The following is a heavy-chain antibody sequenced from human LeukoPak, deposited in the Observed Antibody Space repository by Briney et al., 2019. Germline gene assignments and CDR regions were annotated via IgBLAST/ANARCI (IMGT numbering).Heavy chain of an antibody. CDR2: INPNSGGT. CDR3: ARGGYCSGGSCFRYNWFDP. CDR1: GYTFTGYS. Sequence: ASVKVSCKASGYTFTGYSLHWVRQAPGQGLEWMGWINPNSGGTNYAQKFQGRVTMTRDTSISTAYMDLSGLRSDDTAVYYCARGGYCSGGSCFRYNWFDPWGQGTLVTVSS. D-gene: IGHD2-15*01. J-gene: IGHJ5*02. V-gene: IGHV1-2*02.